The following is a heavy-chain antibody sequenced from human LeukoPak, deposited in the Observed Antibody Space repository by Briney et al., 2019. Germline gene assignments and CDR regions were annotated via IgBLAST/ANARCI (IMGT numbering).Heavy chain of an antibody. D-gene: IGHD2-8*01. Sequence: GASVKVSCKASGGTFSSYAISWVRQAPGQGLEWMGGIIPIFGTANYAQKFQDRVTITADESTSTAYMELSSLRSEDTAVYYCARDRDYCTNGVCHFDPWGQGALVTVSS. J-gene: IGHJ5*02. CDR1: GGTFSSYA. CDR3: ARDRDYCTNGVCHFDP. CDR2: IIPIFGTA. V-gene: IGHV1-69*13.